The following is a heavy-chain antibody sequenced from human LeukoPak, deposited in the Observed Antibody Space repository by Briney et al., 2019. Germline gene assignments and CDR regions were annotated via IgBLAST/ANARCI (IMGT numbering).Heavy chain of an antibody. CDR1: GGSFSGYY. CDR2: INHSGST. D-gene: IGHD2-15*01. CDR3: ARGRRRCSGGSCYSPYYYYYMDV. J-gene: IGHJ6*03. V-gene: IGHV4-34*01. Sequence: SETLSLTCAVYGGSFSGYYWSSIRQPPGTGLEWIGEINHSGSTNYNPSLKSRVTISVDTSKNQFSLKLSSVTAADPAVYYCARGRRRCSGGSCYSPYYYYYMDVWGKGTTVTVSS.